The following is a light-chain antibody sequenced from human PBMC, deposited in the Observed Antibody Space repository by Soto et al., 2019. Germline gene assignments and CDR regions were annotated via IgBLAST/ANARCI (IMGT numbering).Light chain of an antibody. Sequence: DIQMTQSPSSLSASVGDRVTITCRASQSIRSYLNWYQQKPGKDPKLLIYDASSLESGVPARFSGSGSGTDVTPPISSVLPEDFATYYCQESGIDPPTFGHGTKVDIK. CDR1: QSIRSY. CDR3: QESGIDPPT. J-gene: IGKJ3*01. V-gene: IGKV1-39*01. CDR2: DAS.